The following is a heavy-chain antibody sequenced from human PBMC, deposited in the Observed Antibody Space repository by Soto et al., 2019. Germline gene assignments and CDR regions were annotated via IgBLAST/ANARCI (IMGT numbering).Heavy chain of an antibody. D-gene: IGHD3-3*01. V-gene: IGHV4-59*03. CDR2: LYNTGST. Sequence: PSETLSLTCNVSGGSISSYYWTWIRQPPGKGLEWIGYLYNTGSTNYNPSLKSRVTISLETSKNQVFLNLSSVTAEDTAVYYCAGIRFTVFGGVIEHFYFYGMDVWGQGTTVTVS. CDR1: GGSISSYY. J-gene: IGHJ6*02. CDR3: AGIRFTVFGGVIEHFYFYGMDV.